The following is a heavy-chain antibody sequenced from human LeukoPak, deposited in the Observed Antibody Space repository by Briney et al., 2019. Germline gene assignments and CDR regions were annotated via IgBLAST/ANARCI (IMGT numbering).Heavy chain of an antibody. CDR2: IIPIFGTA. CDR3: AKGSYSSGWFDY. Sequence: SVKVSCKASGYTFTDYYIHWVRQAPGQGLEWMGGIIPIFGTANYAQKFQGRVTITADKSTSTAYMELSSLRSEDTAVYYCAKGSYSSGWFDYWGQGTLVTVSS. J-gene: IGHJ4*02. CDR1: GYTFTDYY. D-gene: IGHD6-19*01. V-gene: IGHV1-69*06.